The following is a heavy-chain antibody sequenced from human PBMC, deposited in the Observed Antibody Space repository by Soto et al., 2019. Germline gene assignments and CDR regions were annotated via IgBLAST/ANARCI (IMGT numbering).Heavy chain of an antibody. Sequence: SETLSLTCAVYGGSFSGYYWSWIRQPPGKGLEWIGEINHSGSTNYNPSLKSRVTISVDTSKNQFSLRLSSVTAADTAVCYCARVPFITMVRGAVDYWGQGTLVTVSS. CDR1: GGSFSGYY. V-gene: IGHV4-34*01. CDR2: INHSGST. CDR3: ARVPFITMVRGAVDY. J-gene: IGHJ4*02. D-gene: IGHD3-10*01.